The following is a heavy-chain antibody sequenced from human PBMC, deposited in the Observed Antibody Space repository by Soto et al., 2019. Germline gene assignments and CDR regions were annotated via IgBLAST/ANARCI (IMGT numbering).Heavy chain of an antibody. CDR2: ISGSGGSA. J-gene: IGHJ4*02. D-gene: IGHD2-8*01. V-gene: IGHV3-23*01. CDR3: AKLMGDKLSIVFDD. CDR1: GFIFANYA. Sequence: PGGSLRLSCAASGFIFANYAMSWVRQTPEKGLEWVSGISGSGGSANYADFVEGRFIISRDNSKNKLYLQMNSLRAEDTAVYYCAKLMGDKLSIVFDDWGQGTLVTVSS.